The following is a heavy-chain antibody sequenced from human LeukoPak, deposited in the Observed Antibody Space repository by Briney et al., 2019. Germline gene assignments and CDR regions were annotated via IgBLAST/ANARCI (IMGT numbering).Heavy chain of an antibody. CDR2: IKEDGSEK. Sequence: PGGSLRLSCAASKFTFSSYWMHWVRQAPGKGLEWMANIKEDGSEKHHVDSVKGRFTISRDNAQNSVFLQMNSLRVEDTAIYYCAKGASSAMWFDPWGQGTLVTVSS. CDR3: AKGASSAMWFDP. CDR1: KFTFSSYW. J-gene: IGHJ5*02. V-gene: IGHV3-7*01. D-gene: IGHD3-16*01.